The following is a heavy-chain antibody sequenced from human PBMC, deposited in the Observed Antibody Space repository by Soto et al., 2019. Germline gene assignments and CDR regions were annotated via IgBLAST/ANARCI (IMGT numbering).Heavy chain of an antibody. CDR1: GFTFGDYA. J-gene: IGHJ4*02. V-gene: IGHV3-49*03. Sequence: GSLRLSCATSGFTFGDYAMSWFRQAPGKGLEWIGFIRTKRDGGTTEYAASVKGRFVISRDDSNSIAYLQMNSLKIEDTAVYQCNRDRPIDYWGQGTLVTVSS. CDR3: NRDRPIDY. CDR2: IRTKRDGGTT.